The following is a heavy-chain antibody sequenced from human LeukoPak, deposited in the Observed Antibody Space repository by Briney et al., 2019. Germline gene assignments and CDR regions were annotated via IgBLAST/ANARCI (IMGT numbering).Heavy chain of an antibody. Sequence: PSQTLSLTCTVSGGSLSSGSYYWSWLRQPAGKGLEWIGRIYTSGSTNYNPSLKSRVTISVDTSKNQFSLKLSSVTAADTAVYYCARDSSGWKSNGAFDIWGQGTMVTVSS. D-gene: IGHD6-19*01. J-gene: IGHJ3*02. V-gene: IGHV4-61*02. CDR2: IYTSGST. CDR3: ARDSSGWKSNGAFDI. CDR1: GGSLSSGSYY.